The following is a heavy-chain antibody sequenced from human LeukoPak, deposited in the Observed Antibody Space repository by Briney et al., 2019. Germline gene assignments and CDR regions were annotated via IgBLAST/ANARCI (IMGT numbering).Heavy chain of an antibody. D-gene: IGHD3-10*01. CDR2: IYYSGST. CDR1: GGSISSSSYY. V-gene: IGHV4-39*01. CDR3: ARHHYGPGSYFVG. J-gene: IGHJ4*02. Sequence: SETLSLTCTVSGGSISSSSYYWGWIRQPPGKGLEWIGSIYYSGSTYYNPSLKSRVTISVDTSKNQFSLKLSAVTAADTALYYCARHHYGPGSYFVGWGQGTLVTVSS.